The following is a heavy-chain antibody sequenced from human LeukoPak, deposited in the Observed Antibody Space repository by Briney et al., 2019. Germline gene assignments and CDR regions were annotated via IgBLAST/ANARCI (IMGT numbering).Heavy chain of an antibody. Sequence: GASVKVSCKASGYTFTGYYMHWVRQAPGQGLEWMGWINPNSGGTNYAQKFQGWVTMTRDTSISTAYMELSRLRSDDTAVYYCARDPYVVVPAAIGYFDYWGQGTLVTVSS. D-gene: IGHD2-2*01. J-gene: IGHJ4*02. CDR3: ARDPYVVVPAAIGYFDY. V-gene: IGHV1-2*04. CDR2: INPNSGGT. CDR1: GYTFTGYY.